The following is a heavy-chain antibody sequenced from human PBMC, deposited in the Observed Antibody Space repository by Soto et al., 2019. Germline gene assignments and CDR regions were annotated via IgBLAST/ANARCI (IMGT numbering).Heavy chain of an antibody. CDR1: GGSISSGGYY. V-gene: IGHV4-31*03. J-gene: IGHJ6*02. CDR2: IYYSGST. CDR3: ARDTRVGVVTGARYYFYYYGMDV. Sequence: QVQLQESGPGLVKPSQTLSLTCTVSGGSISSGGYYWSWIRQHPGKGLEWIGYIYYSGSTYYNPSLKSRVTISVDTSKNQFSLKLGSVTAADTAVYYCARDTRVGVVTGARYYFYYYGMDVWGQGTTVTVSS. D-gene: IGHD3-3*01.